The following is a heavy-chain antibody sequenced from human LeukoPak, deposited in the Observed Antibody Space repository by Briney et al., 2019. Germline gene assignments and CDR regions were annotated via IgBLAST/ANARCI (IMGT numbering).Heavy chain of an antibody. V-gene: IGHV3-23*01. J-gene: IGHJ4*02. CDR1: GFTFSSYA. Sequence: GGSLRLSCAASGFTFSSYAMSWVRQAPGKGLEWVSAISGSGLSTCYAESVRGRFTTSRDNSKNTLYLQMNSLRAEDTAVYYCAKRADTGTSSSGWYDYWGQGTQVTVSS. CDR3: AKRADTGTSSSGWYDY. CDR2: ISGSGLST. D-gene: IGHD6-19*01.